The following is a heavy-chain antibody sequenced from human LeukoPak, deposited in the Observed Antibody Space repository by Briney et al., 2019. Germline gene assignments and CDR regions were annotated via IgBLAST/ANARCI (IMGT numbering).Heavy chain of an antibody. CDR2: INPNSGGT. V-gene: IGHV1-2*02. Sequence: ASVKVSCKASGYTFTGYYMHWVRQAPGQGLERMGWINPNSGGTNYAQKFQGRVTMTRDTSISTAYMELSRLRSDDTAVYYCARVGVYDSSGYWLDYWGQGTLVTVSS. D-gene: IGHD3-22*01. CDR1: GYTFTGYY. CDR3: ARVGVYDSSGYWLDY. J-gene: IGHJ4*02.